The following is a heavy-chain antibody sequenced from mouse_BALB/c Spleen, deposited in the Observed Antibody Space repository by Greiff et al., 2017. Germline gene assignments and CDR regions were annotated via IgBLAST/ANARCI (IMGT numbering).Heavy chain of an antibody. Sequence: EVKVEESGGGLVKPGGSLKLSCAASGFTFSSYAMSWVRQTPEKRLEWVASISSGGSTYYPDSVKGRFTISRDNARNILYLQMSSLGSEDTAMYYCAREETWYMDYWGQGTTVTVSS. CDR2: ISSGGST. J-gene: IGHJ2*01. CDR3: AREETWYMDY. V-gene: IGHV5-6-5*01. CDR1: GFTFSSYA. D-gene: IGHD1-1*02.